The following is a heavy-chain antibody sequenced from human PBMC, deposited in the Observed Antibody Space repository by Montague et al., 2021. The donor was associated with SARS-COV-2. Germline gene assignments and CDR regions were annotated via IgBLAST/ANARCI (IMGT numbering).Heavy chain of an antibody. CDR1: GGSIRSYY. V-gene: IGHV4-59*01. J-gene: IGHJ4*02. D-gene: IGHD3-3*01. Sequence: SETLSLTCSFSGGSIRSYYWSWIRLPPGKPLEWLGYIYYTGETTHNPSLKSRVTISVDTSRSQFSLRLTSVTAADTAVYFCASFWSGYVDKWSQGTLVTVSS. CDR2: IYYTGET. CDR3: ASFWSGYVDK.